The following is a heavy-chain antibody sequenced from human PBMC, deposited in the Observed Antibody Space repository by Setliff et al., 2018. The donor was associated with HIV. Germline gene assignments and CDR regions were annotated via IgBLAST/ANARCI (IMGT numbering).Heavy chain of an antibody. D-gene: IGHD2-15*01. J-gene: IGHJ4*02. Sequence: NPSETLSLTCAVYGGSLSGHYWTWIRQPPGEGLEWIGEINHSGKTNYNPSLKSRVTISVDTSKNQFSLKVTSVTAADTAVYYCARLGSHCKNAFCPPYWGQGTLVTVSS. CDR3: ARLGSHCKNAFCPPY. CDR2: INHSGKT. CDR1: GGSLSGHY. V-gene: IGHV4-34*01.